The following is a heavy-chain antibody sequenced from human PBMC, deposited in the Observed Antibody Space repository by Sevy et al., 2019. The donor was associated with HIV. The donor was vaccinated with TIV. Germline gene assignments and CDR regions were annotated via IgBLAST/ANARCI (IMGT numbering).Heavy chain of an antibody. D-gene: IGHD2-2*01. J-gene: IGHJ5*02. CDR2: IYYSGST. Sequence: QSQTLSLTCTVSGGSISSGGYYWSWIRQHPGKGLEWIGYIYYSGSTYYNPSLKSRVTISVDTSKNQFSLKLSSVTAADTAVYYCARDIRRWGGEGKDIVVVPAAIDWFDPWGQGTLVTVSS. CDR1: GGSISSGGYY. CDR3: ARDIRRWGGEGKDIVVVPAAIDWFDP. V-gene: IGHV4-31*03.